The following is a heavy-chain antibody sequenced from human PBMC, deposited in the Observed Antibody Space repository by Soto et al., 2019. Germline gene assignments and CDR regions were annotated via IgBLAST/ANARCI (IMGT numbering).Heavy chain of an antibody. CDR2: MNPNSGNT. CDR3: ARYPTVYSGSYDILGDYYYYYGMDV. Sequence: QVQLVQSGAEVKKPGASVKVSCKASGYTFTSYDINWVRQATGQGLEWMGWMNPNSGNTGYAQKFQGRVTMTRNTSISTAYMELSSLRSEDTAVYYCARYPTVYSGSYDILGDYYYYYGMDVWGQGTTVTVSS. J-gene: IGHJ6*02. CDR1: GYTFTSYD. V-gene: IGHV1-8*01. D-gene: IGHD1-26*01.